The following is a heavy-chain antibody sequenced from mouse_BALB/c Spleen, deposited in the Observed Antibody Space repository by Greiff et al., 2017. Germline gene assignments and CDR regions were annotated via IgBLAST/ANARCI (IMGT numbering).Heavy chain of an antibody. J-gene: IGHJ3*01. CDR2: ISYSGST. V-gene: IGHV3-2*02. CDR1: GYSITSDYA. D-gene: IGHD2-14*01. CDR3: ARSYRYDRAFAY. Sequence: EVKLMESGPGLVKPSQSLSLTCTVTGYSITSDYAWNWIRQFPGNKLEWMGYISYSGSTSYNPSLKSRISITRDTSKNQFFLQLNSVTTEDTATYYCARSYRYDRAFAYWGQGTLVTVSA.